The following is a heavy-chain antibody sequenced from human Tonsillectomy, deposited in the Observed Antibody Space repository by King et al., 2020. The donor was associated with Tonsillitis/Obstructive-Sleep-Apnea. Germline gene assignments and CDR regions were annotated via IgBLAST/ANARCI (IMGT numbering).Heavy chain of an antibody. Sequence: VQLVESGGGLIQPGGSLRLSCAASGFTINNNYMSWVRQAPGKGLEWVSVIYSDGSTYYADSVKGRFTISRDNSKNTLYLQMNSLRGEDTAVYYCAKDPGYSLGTDYEGDWGQGTLVTVSS. CDR2: IYSDGST. J-gene: IGHJ4*02. V-gene: IGHV3-53*01. D-gene: IGHD3-16*01. CDR1: GFTINNNY. CDR3: AKDPGYSLGTDYEGD.